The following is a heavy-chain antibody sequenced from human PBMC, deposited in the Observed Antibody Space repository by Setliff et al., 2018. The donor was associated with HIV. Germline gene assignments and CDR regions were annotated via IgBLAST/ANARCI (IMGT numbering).Heavy chain of an antibody. J-gene: IGHJ4*02. D-gene: IGHD3-10*01. Sequence: LSLTCAVYGGSFSGYYWSWIRQPPGKGLEWIGEINHSGSTNYSPSLKSRVTISIDTSQNQLFLKLTSVPAADTAVYYCARGAPYGSGRHRWNYWGQGTLVTV. V-gene: IGHV4-34*01. CDR1: GGSFSGYY. CDR3: ARGAPYGSGRHRWNY. CDR2: INHSGST.